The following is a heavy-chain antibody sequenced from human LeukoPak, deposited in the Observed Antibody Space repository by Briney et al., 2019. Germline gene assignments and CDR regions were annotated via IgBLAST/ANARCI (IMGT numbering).Heavy chain of an antibody. CDR1: GFTFSSYA. D-gene: IGHD3-10*01. CDR2: ISYDGSNK. J-gene: IGHJ4*02. CDR3: AKFSLLSDSDY. Sequence: PGGSLRLSCAASGFTFSSYAMHWVRQAPGKGLEWVAVISYDGSNKYYADSVKGRFTISRDNSKNTLYLQMNSLRAEDTAVYYCAKFSLLSDSDYWGQGTLVTVSS. V-gene: IGHV3-30-3*02.